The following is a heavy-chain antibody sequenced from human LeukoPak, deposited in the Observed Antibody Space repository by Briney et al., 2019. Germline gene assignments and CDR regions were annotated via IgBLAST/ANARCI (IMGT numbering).Heavy chain of an antibody. Sequence: GGSLRLSCAASGFTFSSYGMHWVRQAPGKGLEWVAFIRYDGSNKYYADSVKGRFTISRDNSKNTLYLQMNSLRAEDTAVYYCAKDGSNYYDSSGYYTLFDYWGQGTLVTVSS. CDR2: IRYDGSNK. D-gene: IGHD3-22*01. CDR1: GFTFSSYG. V-gene: IGHV3-30*02. CDR3: AKDGSNYYDSSGYYTLFDY. J-gene: IGHJ4*02.